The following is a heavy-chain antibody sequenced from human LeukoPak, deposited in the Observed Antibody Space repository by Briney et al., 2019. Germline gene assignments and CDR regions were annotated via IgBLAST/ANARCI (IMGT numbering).Heavy chain of an antibody. V-gene: IGHV3-74*01. CDR2: IKGDGSSI. CDR3: VRDGVGAPPFDY. D-gene: IGHD1-26*01. J-gene: IGHJ4*02. CDR1: ANYW. Sequence: GGSLRLSCVASANYWMHWVRQNPGKGLVWVSRIKGDGSSISHADSVTGRFTISRDNAKNTLYLQMNNLRAEDTGVYYCVRDGVGAPPFDYWGEGILVTVSS.